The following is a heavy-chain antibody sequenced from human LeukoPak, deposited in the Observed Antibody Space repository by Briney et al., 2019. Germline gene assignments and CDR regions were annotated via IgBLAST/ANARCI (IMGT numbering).Heavy chain of an antibody. CDR2: ISAYKGNT. Sequence: ASVKASCMAAGYTFTSYGISWVRQADGQGLEWMGWISAYKGNTNYAQKLQGRVTMTTETSTRTAYMELRSLRSEDTAVYYCARDNSVRDEAWWFNPWGQGTLVTVSS. CDR3: ARDNSVRDEAWWFNP. J-gene: IGHJ5*02. V-gene: IGHV1-18*01. D-gene: IGHD5-24*01. CDR1: GYTFTSYG.